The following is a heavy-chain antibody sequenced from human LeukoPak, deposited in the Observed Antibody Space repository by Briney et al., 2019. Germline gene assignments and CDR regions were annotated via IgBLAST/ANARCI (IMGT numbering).Heavy chain of an antibody. V-gene: IGHV4-30-2*01. CDR1: GGSISSGGYY. CDR2: IYHSGST. Sequence: PSETLSLTCTVSGGSISSGGYYWSWIRQPPGKGLEWIGYIYHSGSTYYNPSLKSRVTISVDRSKNQFSLKLSSVTAADTAVYYCARVAGIGFLDYWGQGTLVTVSS. J-gene: IGHJ4*02. CDR3: ARVAGIGFLDY. D-gene: IGHD3-3*01.